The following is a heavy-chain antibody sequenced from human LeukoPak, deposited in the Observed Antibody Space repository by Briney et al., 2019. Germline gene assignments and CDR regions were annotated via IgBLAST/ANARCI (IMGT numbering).Heavy chain of an antibody. J-gene: IGHJ6*03. CDR3: ARDRNSSSFYYYYYYMDV. D-gene: IGHD6-6*01. Sequence: ASVKVSCKASGYTFTSYYMHWVRQAPGQGLEWMGIINPSGGSTSYAQKFQGRVTMTRDMSTSTVYVELSSLRSEDTAVYYCARDRNSSSFYYYYYYMDVWGKGTTVTVSS. CDR1: GYTFTSYY. CDR2: INPSGGST. V-gene: IGHV1-46*01.